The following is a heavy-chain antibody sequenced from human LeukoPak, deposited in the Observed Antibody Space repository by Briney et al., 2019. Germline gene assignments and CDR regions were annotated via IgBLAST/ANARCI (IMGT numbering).Heavy chain of an antibody. CDR1: GGTFSSYA. D-gene: IGHD3-22*01. CDR3: ARGVRPYYYDSSGYVHKFDY. CDR2: IIPIFGTA. V-gene: IGHV1-69*06. J-gene: IGHJ4*02. Sequence: SVKVSCKASGGTFSSYAISWVRQAPGQGLEWMGGIIPIFGTANYAQKFQGRVTITADKSTSTAYMELSSLRSEDTAVYYCARGVRPYYYDSSGYVHKFDYWGQGTLVTVSS.